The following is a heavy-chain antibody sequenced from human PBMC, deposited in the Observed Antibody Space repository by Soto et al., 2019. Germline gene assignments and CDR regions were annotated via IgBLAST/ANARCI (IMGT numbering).Heavy chain of an antibody. V-gene: IGHV4-34*01. CDR1: GGSFSGYY. CDR2: INHSGST. D-gene: IGHD2-2*01. Sequence: PSETLSLTCAVYGGSFSGYYWGWIRQPPGKGLEWIGEINHSGSTNYNPSLKSRVTISVDTSKNQFSLKLSSVTAADTAVYYCARAGRYCSSTSCYRRHYGMDVWGQGTTVTGSS. CDR3: ARAGRYCSSTSCYRRHYGMDV. J-gene: IGHJ6*02.